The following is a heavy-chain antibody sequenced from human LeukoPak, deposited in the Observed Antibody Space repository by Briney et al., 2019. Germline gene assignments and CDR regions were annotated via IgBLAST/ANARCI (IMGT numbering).Heavy chain of an antibody. Sequence: ASVKVSCKASGYTFTNYAIHWVRQAPGQRFEWMGWMNPNSGNTGYAQKFQGRVTITRNTSISTAYMELSSLRSEDTAVYYCARVRARSGYSVNWFDPWGQGTLVTVSS. J-gene: IGHJ5*02. CDR3: ARVRARSGYSVNWFDP. D-gene: IGHD3-22*01. CDR1: GYTFTNYA. CDR2: MNPNSGNT. V-gene: IGHV1-8*01.